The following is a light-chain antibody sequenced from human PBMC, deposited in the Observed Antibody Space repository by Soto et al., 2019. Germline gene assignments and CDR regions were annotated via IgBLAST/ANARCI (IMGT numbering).Light chain of an antibody. CDR3: QVWDSSSDLYV. CDR2: DDS. V-gene: IGLV3-21*02. CDR1: NIGSKA. J-gene: IGLJ1*01. Sequence: SYELTQPPSLSVAPGQTARITCWGHNIGSKAVHWYRQQPGQAPVLVVHDDSDRPSGIPERFSGSNSGNTATLTISRVEAGDEADYYCQVWDSSSDLYVFGIGTKVTV.